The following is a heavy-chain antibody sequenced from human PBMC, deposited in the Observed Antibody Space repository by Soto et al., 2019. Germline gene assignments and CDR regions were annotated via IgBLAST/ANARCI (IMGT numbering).Heavy chain of an antibody. D-gene: IGHD1-26*01. Sequence: ASVKVSCKASGYTFTSYGISWVRQAPGQGLEWMGWISAYNGNTNYAQKLQGRVTMTTDTSTSTAYMELRSLRSDDTAMYYCARHVSWELLLGALDYWGQGTLVTVSS. V-gene: IGHV1-18*01. CDR3: ARHVSWELLLGALDY. J-gene: IGHJ4*02. CDR1: GYTFTSYG. CDR2: ISAYNGNT.